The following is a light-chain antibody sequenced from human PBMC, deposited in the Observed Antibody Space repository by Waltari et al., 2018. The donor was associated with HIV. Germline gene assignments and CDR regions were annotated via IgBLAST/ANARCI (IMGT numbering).Light chain of an antibody. J-gene: IGKJ5*01. CDR2: AAS. CDR1: QNIPTGH. CDR3: QQYGRPPIT. V-gene: IGKV3-20*01. Sequence: EIVLTQSPGTLSLSPGERATLSCRASQNIPTGHLAWLQQKPGQPPSLLIYAASSRATVISDRFNGSGSGTDFTLTISRLGPEDSAVYYCQQYGRPPITFGQGTRLE.